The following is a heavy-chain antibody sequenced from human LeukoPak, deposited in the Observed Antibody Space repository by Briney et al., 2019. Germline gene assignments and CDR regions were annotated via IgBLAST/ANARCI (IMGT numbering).Heavy chain of an antibody. CDR1: GGTFSSYT. Sequence: SVKVSCKASGGTFSSYTISWVRQAPGQGLEWMGRIIPILGIANYAQKFQGRVTITADKSTSTAYMELSSLRSEDTAVYYCARGPPQQWLAFLHWGQGTLVTVSS. J-gene: IGHJ1*01. V-gene: IGHV1-69*02. CDR2: IIPILGIA. CDR3: ARGPPQQWLAFLH. D-gene: IGHD6-19*01.